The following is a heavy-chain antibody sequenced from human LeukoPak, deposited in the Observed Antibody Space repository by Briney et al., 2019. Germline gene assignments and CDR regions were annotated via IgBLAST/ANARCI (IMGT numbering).Heavy chain of an antibody. V-gene: IGHV1-18*01. Sequence: ASVKVSCKASGYSFTSYGISWVRQAPGQGLEWMGWTSAYNGNTDYAQKVQGRVTMTTDTSTSTAYMEVRSLRYDDTAVYYCIRDAYSSSYYVYWGQGTLVTVSS. CDR3: IRDAYSSSYYVY. J-gene: IGHJ4*02. CDR1: GYSFTSYG. CDR2: TSAYNGNT. D-gene: IGHD6-13*01.